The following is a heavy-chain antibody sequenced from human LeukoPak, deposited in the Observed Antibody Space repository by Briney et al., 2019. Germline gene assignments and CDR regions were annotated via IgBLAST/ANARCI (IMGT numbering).Heavy chain of an antibody. Sequence: GGSLRLSCAASGFTFSSYGMHWVRQAPGKGLEWVAVIWYDGSNKYYADSVKGRFTISRDNSKNTLYLQMNSLRAEDTAVYYCARDGYCDFWSGYYTFGSRGPLFDYWGQGTLVTVSS. J-gene: IGHJ4*02. CDR2: IWYDGSNK. D-gene: IGHD3-3*01. V-gene: IGHV3-33*01. CDR3: ARDGYCDFWSGYYTFGSRGPLFDY. CDR1: GFTFSSYG.